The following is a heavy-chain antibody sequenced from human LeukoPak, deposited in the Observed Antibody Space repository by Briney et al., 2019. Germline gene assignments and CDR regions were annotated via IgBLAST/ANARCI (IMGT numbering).Heavy chain of an antibody. V-gene: IGHV3-66*01. J-gene: IGHJ4*02. Sequence: GGSLRLSCAASGFSVSSNYMSWVRPAPGKGLEWVSVIYSGGSEYYADSVKGRFTISRDNFKNRLYLQMNSLRAEDTAVYYCARDMAGDYYDSGSYGYFDYWGQGTLVTVSS. D-gene: IGHD3-22*01. CDR2: IYSGGSE. CDR3: ARDMAGDYYDSGSYGYFDY. CDR1: GFSVSSNY.